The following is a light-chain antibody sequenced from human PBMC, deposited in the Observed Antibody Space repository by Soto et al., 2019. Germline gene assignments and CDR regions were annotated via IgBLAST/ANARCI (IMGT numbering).Light chain of an antibody. V-gene: IGLV2-14*03. Sequence: QSVLTQPASVSGSPGQSITISCTGSSSDVGGYNYVSWYQQHPGKAPKLMIYDVTNRPSGISNRFSGSKSGNTASLTISGLQAEDEADYYCSSYTSSITLYVFGPGTKLTVL. J-gene: IGLJ1*01. CDR3: SSYTSSITLYV. CDR1: SSDVGGYNY. CDR2: DVT.